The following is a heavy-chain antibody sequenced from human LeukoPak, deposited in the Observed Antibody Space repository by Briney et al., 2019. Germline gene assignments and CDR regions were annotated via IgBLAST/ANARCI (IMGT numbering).Heavy chain of an antibody. Sequence: SETLSLTCAVYGGSFSGYYWSWIRQPPGKGLEWLGEINHSGSTNYNPSLKSRVTISVDTSKNQFSLKLSSVTAADTAVYYCARRGSGDYFDYWGQGTLVTVSS. CDR3: ARRGSGDYFDY. D-gene: IGHD3-10*01. CDR1: GGSFSGYY. J-gene: IGHJ4*02. CDR2: INHSGST. V-gene: IGHV4-34*01.